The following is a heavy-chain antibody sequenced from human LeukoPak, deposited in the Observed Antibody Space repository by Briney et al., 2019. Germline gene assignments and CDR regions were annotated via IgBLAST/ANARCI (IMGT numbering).Heavy chain of an antibody. V-gene: IGHV3-7*01. Sequence: GGSLRLSCAASGFTFSSYWMSWVRQAPGKGLEWVANIKQDGSEKYYVDSVKGRFTISRDNAKNSLYLQMNSLRAEDTAVYYCARAPSSSWYPQAWVHYWGQGTLVTVSS. D-gene: IGHD6-13*01. CDR2: IKQDGSEK. CDR1: GFTFSSYW. CDR3: ARAPSSSWYPQAWVHY. J-gene: IGHJ4*02.